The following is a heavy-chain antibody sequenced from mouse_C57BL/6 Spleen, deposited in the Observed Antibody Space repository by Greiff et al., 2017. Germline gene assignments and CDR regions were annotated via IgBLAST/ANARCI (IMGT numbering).Heavy chain of an antibody. Sequence: EVHLVESGGDLVKPGGSLKLSCAASGFTFSSYGMSWVRQTPDKRLEWVATISSGGSYTYYPDSVKGRFTISRDNAKNTLYLQMSSLKSEDTAMYYCARGNWTIYFDYWGQGTTLTVSS. D-gene: IGHD2-1*01. CDR3: ARGNWTIYFDY. V-gene: IGHV5-6*01. CDR1: GFTFSSYG. J-gene: IGHJ2*01. CDR2: ISSGGSYT.